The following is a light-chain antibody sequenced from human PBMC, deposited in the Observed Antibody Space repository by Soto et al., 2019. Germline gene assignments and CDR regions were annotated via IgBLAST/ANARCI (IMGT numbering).Light chain of an antibody. CDR1: SSDVGGYNY. Sequence: VLTQPASVSGSPGQSITISCTGTSSDVGGYNYVSWYQQHPGKAPKLIIYEVSNRPTGVSNRFSGSKSGHTASLTISGLQSEDEADYFCTSYTSSSTLDVFGTGTKVTV. J-gene: IGLJ1*01. CDR2: EVS. V-gene: IGLV2-14*01. CDR3: TSYTSSSTLDV.